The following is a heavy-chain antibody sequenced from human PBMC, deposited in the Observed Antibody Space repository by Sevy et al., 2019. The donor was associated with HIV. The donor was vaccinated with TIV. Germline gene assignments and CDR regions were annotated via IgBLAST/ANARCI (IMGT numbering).Heavy chain of an antibody. V-gene: IGHV3-23*01. CDR2: ISAGGTST. CDR1: GFTFSSYA. J-gene: IGHJ5*02. Sequence: GGSLRLSCAASGFTFSSYAMGWVHQAPGKGLECVSGISAGGTSTYYADSVKGRFTISRDDSKNTLDLQMNSLRAEDTAVYYCAKSRSIDPWGQGTLVTVSS. CDR3: AKSRSIDP. D-gene: IGHD1-26*01.